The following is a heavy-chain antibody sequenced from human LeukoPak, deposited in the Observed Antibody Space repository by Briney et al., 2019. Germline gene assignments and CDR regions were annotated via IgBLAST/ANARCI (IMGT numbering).Heavy chain of an antibody. J-gene: IGHJ4*02. CDR2: ISSSGSTI. CDR1: GFTFSSYE. CDR3: ARAKDGYNLDY. V-gene: IGHV3-48*03. D-gene: IGHD5-24*01. Sequence: GGSLRLSCAAPGFTFSSYEMNWVRQAPGKGLEWVSYISSSGSTIYYADSVKGRFTISRDNAKNSLYLQMNSLRAEDTAVYYCARAKDGYNLDYWGQETLVTVSS.